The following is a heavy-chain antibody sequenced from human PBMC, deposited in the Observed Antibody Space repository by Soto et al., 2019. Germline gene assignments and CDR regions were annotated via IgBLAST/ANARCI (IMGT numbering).Heavy chain of an antibody. CDR2: MNPNSGNT. CDR1: GYTFNNYD. CDR3: TRAYGAETFDF. D-gene: IGHD3-10*01. J-gene: IGHJ5*01. V-gene: IGHV1-8*02. Sequence: QVLLVQSGAEVKKPGASVKVSCKASGYTFNNYDIHWVRPAPGHGLEWMGWMNPNSGNTGYAQNFRGRVTMTQNTAIGTAYMELSSLRSDDTATYYCTRAYGAETFDFWGQGTRVTVSS.